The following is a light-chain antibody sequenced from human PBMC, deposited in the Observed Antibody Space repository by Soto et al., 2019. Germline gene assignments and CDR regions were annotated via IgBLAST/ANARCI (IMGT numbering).Light chain of an antibody. CDR3: QRYNSNSRT. J-gene: IGKJ1*01. CDR1: QDIYSW. V-gene: IGKV1-5*01. CDR2: DAS. Sequence: DIQLTQSPSTLSASVGDRVTITCRASQDIYSWVAWYQQKPGKAPKFLIYDASILQSGVPSRFSGSGSGTEFTLTISILQPDDFATYYCQRYNSNSRTFGQGTKVDIK.